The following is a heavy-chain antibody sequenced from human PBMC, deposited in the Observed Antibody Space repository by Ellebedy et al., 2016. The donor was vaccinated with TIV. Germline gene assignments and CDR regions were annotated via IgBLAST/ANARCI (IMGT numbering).Heavy chain of an antibody. Sequence: MPSETLSLTCTVSGGSISSYYWSWIRQPPGKGLEWIGYIYYSGSTNYNPSLKSRVTISVDTSKNQFSLKLSSVTAADTAVYYCARASLLGDSYYFNYWGQGTLVTVSS. CDR2: IYYSGST. J-gene: IGHJ4*02. CDR1: GGSISSYY. CDR3: ARASLLGDSYYFNY. D-gene: IGHD4-17*01. V-gene: IGHV4-59*12.